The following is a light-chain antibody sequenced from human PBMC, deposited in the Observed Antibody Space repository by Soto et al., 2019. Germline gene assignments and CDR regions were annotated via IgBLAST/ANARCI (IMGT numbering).Light chain of an antibody. J-gene: IGKJ3*01. CDR1: QGISNY. V-gene: IGKV1-17*03. CDR2: AAS. Sequence: DIRMTQSASAMSVSFGDRVTITCRASQGISNYLAWFQQKPGTVPKRLIYAASSLQSGVPSRFSGSGYGTDFNLTISSLQTEDVATYYCQKYNSAPLTFGPGTKVDIK. CDR3: QKYNSAPLT.